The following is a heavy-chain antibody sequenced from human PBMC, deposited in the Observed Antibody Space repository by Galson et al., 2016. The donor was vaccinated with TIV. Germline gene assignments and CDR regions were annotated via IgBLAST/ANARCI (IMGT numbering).Heavy chain of an antibody. V-gene: IGHV4-38-2*02. Sequence: SETLSLTCNVSTYSINNGYYWGWIRQPPGKGLEWIGSIYHSGSTYFNPSLRGRVTMSVDTSKNQISLRLSSVTAADTAVYYCARHLDGNSWSSPYYFDYWGQGTLVTVSS. J-gene: IGHJ4*02. CDR3: ARHLDGNSWSSPYYFDY. D-gene: IGHD6-13*01. CDR2: IYHSGST. CDR1: TYSINNGYY.